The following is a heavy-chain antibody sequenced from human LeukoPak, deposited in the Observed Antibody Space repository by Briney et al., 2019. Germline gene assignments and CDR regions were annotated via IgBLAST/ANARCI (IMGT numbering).Heavy chain of an antibody. V-gene: IGHV4-59*01. J-gene: IGHJ4*02. CDR2: IYYSGST. CDR1: GGSFSGYY. CDR3: ASLDYGSGSYVFDY. Sequence: SETLSLTCAVYGGSFSGYYWSWTRQPPGKGLEWIGYIYYSGSTNYNPSLKSRVTISVDTSKNQFSLKLSSVTAADTAVYYCASLDYGSGSYVFDYWGQGTLVTVSS. D-gene: IGHD3-10*01.